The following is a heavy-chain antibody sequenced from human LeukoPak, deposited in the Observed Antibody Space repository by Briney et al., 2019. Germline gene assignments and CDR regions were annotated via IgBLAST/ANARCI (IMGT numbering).Heavy chain of an antibody. CDR1: GGSISSGGYY. CDR3: ARGHGGLYGDYDY. D-gene: IGHD4-17*01. J-gene: IGHJ4*02. CDR2: IYYSGST. Sequence: SETLSLTCTVSGGSISSGGYYWSWIRQHPGKGLEWIGYIYYSGSTYYNPSLKSRVTISVDTSKNQFSLKLSSVTAADTAVYYCARGHGGLYGDYDYWGQGTLVTVSS. V-gene: IGHV4-31*03.